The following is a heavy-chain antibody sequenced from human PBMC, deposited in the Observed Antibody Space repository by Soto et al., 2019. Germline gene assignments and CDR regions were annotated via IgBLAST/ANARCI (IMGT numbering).Heavy chain of an antibody. J-gene: IGHJ3*02. D-gene: IGHD2-15*01. Sequence: PGGSLRLSCAASGFTFSDYYMSWIRQAPGKGVEWVSYISGSSSFTNHVDAVKGRFTISRDNAKNSMYLQMNSLRAEDTAVYYCARGYGALDIWCPGTLLTVSS. CDR1: GFTFSDYY. CDR2: ISGSSSFT. CDR3: ARGYGALDI. V-gene: IGHV3-11*06.